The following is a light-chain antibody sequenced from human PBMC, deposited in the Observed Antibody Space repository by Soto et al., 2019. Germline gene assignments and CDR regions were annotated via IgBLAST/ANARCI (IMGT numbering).Light chain of an antibody. CDR2: DVS. V-gene: IGLV2-14*03. CDR1: SSDVGGYNF. Sequence: QSVLTQPASVSGCPGQSITISCTGTSSDVGGYNFVSWYQHHPGKAPKLIIYDVSNRPSGVSNRFSGSKSGNTASLTISGLQAEDEADYYCTSYTSSITYVFGTGTKVTVL. CDR3: TSYTSSITYV. J-gene: IGLJ1*01.